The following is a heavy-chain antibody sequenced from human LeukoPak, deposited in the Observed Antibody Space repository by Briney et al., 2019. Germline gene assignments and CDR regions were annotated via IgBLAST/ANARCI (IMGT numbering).Heavy chain of an antibody. V-gene: IGHV4-34*01. CDR2: INHSGST. J-gene: IGHJ6*02. Sequence: KPSETLSLTCAVYGGSFSGYYWSWIRQPPGKGLEWIGEINHSGSTNYNPSLKSRVTISVDTSKNQFSLKLSSVTAADTAVYYCARGYGAWGMDVWGQGTTVTVSS. CDR1: GGSFSGYY. D-gene: IGHD4/OR15-4a*01. CDR3: ARGYGAWGMDV.